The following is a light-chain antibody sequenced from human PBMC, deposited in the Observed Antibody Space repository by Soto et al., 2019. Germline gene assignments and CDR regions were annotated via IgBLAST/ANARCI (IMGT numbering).Light chain of an antibody. Sequence: QSALTQPASVSGSPGQSITISCTGTSSDVGGYNYVSWYQEHPGQVPKLIIFEVTTRPSGVSDRFSGSRSGNTASLTISGLQAEDEADYYCLSHTGSRTLFGGGTKLTVL. CDR2: EVT. CDR3: LSHTGSRTL. J-gene: IGLJ3*02. CDR1: SSDVGGYNY. V-gene: IGLV2-14*01.